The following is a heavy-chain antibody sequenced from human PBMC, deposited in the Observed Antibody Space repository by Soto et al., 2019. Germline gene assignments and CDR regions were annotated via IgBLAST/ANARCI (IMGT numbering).Heavy chain of an antibody. J-gene: IGHJ5*02. CDR2: ISYSGST. CDR1: GGSISRGGYH. V-gene: IGHV4-31*03. Sequence: QVQLPESGPGLVKPSQTLSLTCTVSGGSISRGGYHWSWIRQHPGKGLEWIGYISYSGSTYYNPSLKSRVIISVDTSNNQFSLKLSSVTAADTAVYYCARDGGNWFDPWGQGTLVTVSS. CDR3: ARDGGNWFDP.